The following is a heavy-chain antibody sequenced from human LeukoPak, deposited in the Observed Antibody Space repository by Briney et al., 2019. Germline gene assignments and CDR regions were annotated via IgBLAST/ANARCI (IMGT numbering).Heavy chain of an antibody. V-gene: IGHV4-59*11. CDR2: INYSGST. Sequence: SETLSLTCTVSGGSISCRYWGWIRQPPGKGLEWIGYINYSGSTDYNPSLKSRVTISLDTSKNQFSLKLSSVTAADTAVYYWARDAGGGPFFDYWGQGTLVTVSS. D-gene: IGHD2-15*01. CDR1: GGSISCRY. J-gene: IGHJ4*02. CDR3: ARDAGGGPFFDY.